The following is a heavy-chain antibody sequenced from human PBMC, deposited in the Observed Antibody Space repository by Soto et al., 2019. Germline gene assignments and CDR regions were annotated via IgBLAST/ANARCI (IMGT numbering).Heavy chain of an antibody. V-gene: IGHV3-30*18. CDR1: GFTFSSYG. CDR2: ISSDGTNK. Sequence: QVQLVESGGGVVQPGRSLRLSCAASGFTFSSYGMYWVLQAPGKGLEWGAVISSDGTNKYYADSVKGRFTISRDNSKNTLYLQMNSLRAEDTAVYYCAKAPSPCSGGSCYVDYWGQGTLVTVSS. D-gene: IGHD2-15*01. CDR3: AKAPSPCSGGSCYVDY. J-gene: IGHJ4*02.